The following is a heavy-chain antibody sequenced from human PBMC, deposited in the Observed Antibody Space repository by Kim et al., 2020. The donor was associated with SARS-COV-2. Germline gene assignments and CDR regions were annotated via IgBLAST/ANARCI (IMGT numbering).Heavy chain of an antibody. CDR2: IIPIFGTA. CDR1: GGTFSSYA. D-gene: IGHD6-13*01. CDR3: ARDAGIAAADSYYYYGMDV. V-gene: IGHV1-69*13. Sequence: SVKVSCKASGGTFSSYAISWVRQAPGQGLEWMGGIIPIFGTANYAQKFQGRVTITADESTSTAYMELSSLRSEDTAVYYCARDAGIAAADSYYYYGMDVWGQGTTVTVSS. J-gene: IGHJ6*02.